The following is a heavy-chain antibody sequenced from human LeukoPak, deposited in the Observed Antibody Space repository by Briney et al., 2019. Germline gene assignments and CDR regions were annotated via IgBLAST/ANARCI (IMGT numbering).Heavy chain of an antibody. CDR1: GFTFSSYS. Sequence: LPGGSLRLSCAASGFTFSSYSMNWVRQAPGKGLEWGSYISGGSSTIYYADSVKGRFTISRDNGKSTLYLQMNSLRAEDTAVYYCARGSTYYDSSGQVPFDYWGQGTLVTVSS. D-gene: IGHD3-22*01. V-gene: IGHV3-48*01. CDR3: ARGSTYYDSSGQVPFDY. J-gene: IGHJ4*02. CDR2: ISGGSSTI.